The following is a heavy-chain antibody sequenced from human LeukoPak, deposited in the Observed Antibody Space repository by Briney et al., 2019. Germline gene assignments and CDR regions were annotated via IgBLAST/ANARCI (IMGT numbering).Heavy chain of an antibody. J-gene: IGHJ6*02. D-gene: IGHD1-1*01. V-gene: IGHV1-24*01. CDR1: GYMLHELS. Sequence: ASVKASCKVSGYMLHELSMHWVRQAPGKGLEWMGGFDPVDGETIYAQKFQGRVTMTEDTSTDTAYMQLTSLRSEDTAVYYCATNNWHGLINYYYYGVDVWGQGTAVTVFS. CDR2: FDPVDGET. CDR3: ATNNWHGLINYYYYGVDV.